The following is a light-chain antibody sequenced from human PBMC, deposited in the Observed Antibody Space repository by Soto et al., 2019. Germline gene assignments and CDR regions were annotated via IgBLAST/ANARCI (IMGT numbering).Light chain of an antibody. CDR2: DAS. Sequence: EIVLTQSPATLSLSPGERATLSCRASQSVSSYLAWYQQKPGQAPRLLIYDASNRATGIPARFSGSGSGTDFTLTTSSLEPEDFAVYYCQQRSNWTYTFGQGTKLEIK. J-gene: IGKJ2*01. V-gene: IGKV3-11*01. CDR1: QSVSSY. CDR3: QQRSNWTYT.